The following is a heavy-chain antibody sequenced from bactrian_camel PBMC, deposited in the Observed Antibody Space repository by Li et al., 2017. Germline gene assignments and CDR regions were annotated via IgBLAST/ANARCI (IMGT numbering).Heavy chain of an antibody. Sequence: HVQLVESGGGSVHPGGSLKLSCTTSLVTYRDNCMGWFRQVPGQAREGLAAIYTDSGKTFYAEADSVKGRFTISQDSARNTVYLQMDNLQPEDTATYYCAEGRGSRGEHCYSLNYWGQGTQVTVS. CDR1: LVTYRDNC. J-gene: IGHJ4*01. CDR3: AEGRGSRGEHCYSLNY. D-gene: IGHD6*01. CDR2: IYTDSGKT. V-gene: IGHV3S1*01.